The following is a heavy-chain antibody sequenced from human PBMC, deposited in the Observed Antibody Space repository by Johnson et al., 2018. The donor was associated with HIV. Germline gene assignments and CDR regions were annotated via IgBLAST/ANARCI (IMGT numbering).Heavy chain of an antibody. Sequence: QVQLVESGGGVVQPGRSLRLSCAASGFTFSSYAMHWVRQAPGKGLEWVAVISYDGNNKYSEDSVKGRFTISRDNSKNTLYLQMNSLRAEDTAVYYCARVAPAHDAFDIWGQGTMVTVSS. D-gene: IGHD2-2*01. CDR1: GFTFSSYA. V-gene: IGHV3-30*04. CDR2: ISYDGNNK. CDR3: ARVAPAHDAFDI. J-gene: IGHJ3*02.